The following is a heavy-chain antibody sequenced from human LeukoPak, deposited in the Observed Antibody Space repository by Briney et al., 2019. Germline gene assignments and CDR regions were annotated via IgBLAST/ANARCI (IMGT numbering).Heavy chain of an antibody. CDR3: VREVPGVMVAFDL. J-gene: IGHJ3*01. Sequence: PGGSLRLSCAGSGFSFSPYWMSWVRQAPGKGLEWLANIEKYGSEEYYVDSVKGRFTISRDNAENSLSLQMDSLRAEDTAVYYCVREVPGVMVAFDLWGQGTMVTVSP. V-gene: IGHV3-7*04. CDR1: GFSFSPYW. D-gene: IGHD2-2*01. CDR2: IEKYGSEE.